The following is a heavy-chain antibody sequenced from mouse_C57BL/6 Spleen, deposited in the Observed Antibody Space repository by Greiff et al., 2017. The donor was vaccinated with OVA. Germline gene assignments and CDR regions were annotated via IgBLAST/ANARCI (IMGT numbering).Heavy chain of an antibody. CDR2: ISDGGSYT. J-gene: IGHJ3*01. V-gene: IGHV5-4*01. CDR3: AREGYGSSYRFAY. D-gene: IGHD1-1*01. Sequence: EVQLVESGGGLVKPGGSLKLSCAASGFTFSSYVLSWVRQTPEKRLEWVANISDGGSYTYYPDNVKGRFTISRDNAKNNLYLQMSHLKSEDTAIYYCAREGYGSSYRFAYWGQGTLVTVSA. CDR1: GFTFSSYV.